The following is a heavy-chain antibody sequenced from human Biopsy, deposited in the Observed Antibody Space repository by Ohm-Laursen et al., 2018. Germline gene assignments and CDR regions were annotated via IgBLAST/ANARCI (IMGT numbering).Heavy chain of an antibody. J-gene: IGHJ6*02. CDR3: AMSSSWNLRYGMDV. CDR1: GHTFRSYN. D-gene: IGHD6-13*01. Sequence: ASVKVSCKASGHTFRSYNFDWVRQASGQGLEWMGWMNPNTGNTAYAQKFQGRVTMTRNTSISTAFMEMTSLRSEDTAIYYCAMSSSWNLRYGMDVWGQGTTVTVSS. V-gene: IGHV1-8*01. CDR2: MNPNTGNT.